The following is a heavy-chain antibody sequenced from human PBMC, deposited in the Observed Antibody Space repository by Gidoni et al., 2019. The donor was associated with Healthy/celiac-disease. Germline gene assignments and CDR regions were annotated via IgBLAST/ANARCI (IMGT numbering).Heavy chain of an antibody. CDR3: ARASYGSGSYVGNWFDP. CDR2: IIPIFGTA. Sequence: QVQLVQSGAEVKKPGSSVKVSCKASGGTFRSYAISWVRQAPGQGLEWMGGIIPIFGTANYAQKFQGRVTITADESTSTAYMELSSLRSEDTAVYYCARASYGSGSYVGNWFDPWGQGTLVTVSS. D-gene: IGHD3-10*01. V-gene: IGHV1-69*01. J-gene: IGHJ5*02. CDR1: GGTFRSYA.